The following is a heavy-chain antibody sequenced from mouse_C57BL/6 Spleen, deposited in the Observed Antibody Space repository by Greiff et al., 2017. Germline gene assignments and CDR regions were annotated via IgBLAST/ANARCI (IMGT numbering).Heavy chain of an antibody. D-gene: IGHD1-1*01. CDR2: INYDGSST. CDR1: GFTFSDYY. V-gene: IGHV5-16*01. J-gene: IGHJ1*03. CDR3: ARGPLYYGSSYWYFDV. Sequence: EVKLVESEGGLVQPGSSMKLSCTASGFTFSDYYMAWVRQVPEKGLEWVANINYDGSSTYYLDSLKSRFIISRDNAKNILYLQMSSLKSEDTTTYYCARGPLYYGSSYWYFDVWGTGTTVTVSS.